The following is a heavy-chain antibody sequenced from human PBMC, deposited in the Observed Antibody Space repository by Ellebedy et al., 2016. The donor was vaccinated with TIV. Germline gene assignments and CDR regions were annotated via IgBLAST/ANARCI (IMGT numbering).Heavy chain of an antibody. V-gene: IGHV3-9*01. D-gene: IGHD3-3*01. J-gene: IGHJ4*02. CDR3: AKDLERGLEWSQSAFDY. CDR2: ITWNSDRV. Sequence: GGSLRLXXAASGFTFDDYSMHWVRQVPGKGLGWVSGITWNSDRVAYADSVKGRFTISRDNAKKSLYLQMYSLRPADTALYYCAKDLERGLEWSQSAFDYWGQGTLVTVSS. CDR1: GFTFDDYS.